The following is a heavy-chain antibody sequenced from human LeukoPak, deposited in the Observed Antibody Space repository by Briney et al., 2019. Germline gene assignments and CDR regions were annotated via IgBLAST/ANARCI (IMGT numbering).Heavy chain of an antibody. CDR1: GASISTYF. V-gene: IGHV4-59*12. J-gene: IGHJ4*02. CDR3: ARRVNIVGADY. CDR2: IYYSGST. D-gene: IGHD1-26*01. Sequence: SETLSLTCTVSGASISTYFWTWIRQSPGKGLEWIGYIYYSGSTNYNPSLKSRVTISVDTSKNQFSLKLSSVTAADTAVYYCARRVNIVGADYWGQGTLVTVSS.